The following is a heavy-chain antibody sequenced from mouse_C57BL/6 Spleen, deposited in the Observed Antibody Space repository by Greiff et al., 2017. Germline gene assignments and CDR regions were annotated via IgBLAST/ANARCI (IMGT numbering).Heavy chain of an antibody. D-gene: IGHD2-12*01. J-gene: IGHJ4*01. Sequence: QVQLQQPGTELVKPGASVKLSCKASGYTFTSYWMHWVKQRPGQGLEWIGNINPSNGGTNYNEKFKSKATLTVDKSSSTAYMQLSSLTSEDSAVYSCARRGDNYGVPNYYAMDYWGQGTSVTVSS. CDR1: GYTFTSYW. V-gene: IGHV1-53*01. CDR3: ARRGDNYGVPNYYAMDY. CDR2: INPSNGGT.